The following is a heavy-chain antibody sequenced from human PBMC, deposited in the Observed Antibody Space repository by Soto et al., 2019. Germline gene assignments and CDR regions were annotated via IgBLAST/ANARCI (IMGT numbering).Heavy chain of an antibody. D-gene: IGHD3-3*01. CDR3: ARTHVLRFLEWLAWFDP. CDR1: GGSISSSSYY. V-gene: IGHV4-39*01. CDR2: IYYSGST. Sequence: TLSLTCTVSGGSISSSSYYWGWIRQPPGKGLEWIGSIYYSGSTYYNPSLKSRVTISVDTSKNQFSLKLGSVTAADTAVYYCARTHVLRFLEWLAWFDPWGQGTLVTVSS. J-gene: IGHJ5*02.